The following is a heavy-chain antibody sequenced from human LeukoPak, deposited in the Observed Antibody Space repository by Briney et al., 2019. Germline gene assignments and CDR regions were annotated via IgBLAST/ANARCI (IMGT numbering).Heavy chain of an antibody. J-gene: IGHJ4*02. CDR3: ARDGGSSCDQIDY. Sequence: SETLSLTCTVSGGSISSYYWSWIRQPPGKGLGWLGYIYYSGSTNYNPALKSRVTISVDTSKNQFSLKLSSVTAADTAVYYCARDGGSSCDQIDYWGQGTLVTVSS. CDR1: GGSISSYY. D-gene: IGHD6-13*01. CDR2: IYYSGST. V-gene: IGHV4-59*01.